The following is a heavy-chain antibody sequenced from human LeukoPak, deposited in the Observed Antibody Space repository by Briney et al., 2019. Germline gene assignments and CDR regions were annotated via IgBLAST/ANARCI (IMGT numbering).Heavy chain of an antibody. CDR2: IRYDGSNK. D-gene: IGHD3-3*01. Sequence: GGSLRLSCAASGFTFSSYGMHWVRQAPGKGLEWVAFIRYDGSNKYYADSVKGRFTISRDNSKNTLYLQMNSLRAEDTAVYYCAKDYDFWSGYWIWGQGTMVTVSS. CDR1: GFTFSSYG. J-gene: IGHJ3*02. V-gene: IGHV3-30*02. CDR3: AKDYDFWSGYWI.